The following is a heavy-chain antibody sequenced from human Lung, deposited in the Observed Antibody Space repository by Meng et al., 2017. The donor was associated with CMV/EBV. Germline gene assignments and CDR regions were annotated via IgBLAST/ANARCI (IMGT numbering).Heavy chain of an antibody. Sequence: GTFSSYAISWVRQAPGQALEWMGGIIPIFGTANYAQKFQGRVTITTDESTSTAYMELSSLRSEDTAVYYCARVRSRDYGDFYAHFDYWGQGTLVTVSS. CDR1: GTFSSYA. CDR3: ARVRSRDYGDFYAHFDY. CDR2: IIPIFGTA. J-gene: IGHJ4*02. D-gene: IGHD4-17*01. V-gene: IGHV1-69*05.